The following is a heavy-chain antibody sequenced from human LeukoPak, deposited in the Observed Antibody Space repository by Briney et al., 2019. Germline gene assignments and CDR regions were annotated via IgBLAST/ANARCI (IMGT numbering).Heavy chain of an antibody. V-gene: IGHV4-59*01. CDR2: IYYIGST. Sequence: SETLSLTCTVSGGSISNYYWSWIRQPPGKGLELIGYIYYIGSTNYNPSLKSRVTISVDTSKNQFSLKLSSVTAADTAVYYCARTKYYYDSSGYPPPFDYWGQGTLVTVSS. D-gene: IGHD3-22*01. CDR3: ARTKYYYDSSGYPPPFDY. CDR1: GGSISNYY. J-gene: IGHJ4*02.